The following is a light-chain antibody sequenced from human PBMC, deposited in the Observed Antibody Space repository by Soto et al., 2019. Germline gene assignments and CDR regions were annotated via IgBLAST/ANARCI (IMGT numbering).Light chain of an antibody. J-gene: IGLJ2*01. Sequence: QSVLTQPPSVSAAPGQKVTISCSGTSSNIANNHVSWYQQLPGTAPKLLIYDNNRRPSGVPDRFSGSKSGTSATLGITGLQAGDEADYYCGAWDNSLSVVFGGGTKVTVL. V-gene: IGLV1-51*01. CDR3: GAWDNSLSVV. CDR1: SSNIANNH. CDR2: DNN.